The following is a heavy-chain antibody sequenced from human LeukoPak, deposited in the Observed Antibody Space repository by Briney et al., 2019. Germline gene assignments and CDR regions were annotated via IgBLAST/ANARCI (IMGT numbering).Heavy chain of an antibody. J-gene: IGHJ4*02. D-gene: IGHD6-19*01. Sequence: GGSLRLSCAASGFTFSSYSMNWVRQAPGKGLEWVSSISSSSSYIYYADSVKGRFTISRDNAKNSLYLQMNSLRAEDTAVYYCARDLNEGYSSGCFYYWGQGTMVTVPS. CDR3: ARDLNEGYSSGCFYY. CDR2: ISSSSSYI. V-gene: IGHV3-21*01. CDR1: GFTFSSYS.